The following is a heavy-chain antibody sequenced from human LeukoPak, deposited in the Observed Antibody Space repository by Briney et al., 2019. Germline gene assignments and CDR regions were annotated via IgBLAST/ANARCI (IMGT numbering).Heavy chain of an antibody. J-gene: IGHJ4*02. CDR1: GFTVSSNY. CDR3: AKDREQWLGGGFFDY. V-gene: IGHV3-30*18. D-gene: IGHD6-19*01. CDR2: ISYDGSNK. Sequence: GGSLRLSCAASGFTVSSNYMHWVRQAPGKGLEWVAVISYDGSNKYYADSVKGRFTISRDNSKNTLYLQMNSLRAEDTAVYYCAKDREQWLGGGFFDYWGQGTLVTVSS.